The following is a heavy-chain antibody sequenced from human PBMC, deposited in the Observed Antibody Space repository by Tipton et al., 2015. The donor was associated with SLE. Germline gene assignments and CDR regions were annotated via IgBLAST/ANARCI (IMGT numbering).Heavy chain of an antibody. V-gene: IGHV4-59*11. D-gene: IGHD6-13*01. J-gene: IGHJ4*02. CDR2: IYDTGST. CDR3: ASWVRGQQLVLFDY. CDR1: GGSLRSHY. Sequence: LRLSCSVSGGSLRSHYWSWIRQPPGKGLEWIGYIYDTGSTNYNPSLKSRVTISQDTPKSQFSLKLTSVTAADTAVYYCASWVRGQQLVLFDYWGQGTLVTVSS.